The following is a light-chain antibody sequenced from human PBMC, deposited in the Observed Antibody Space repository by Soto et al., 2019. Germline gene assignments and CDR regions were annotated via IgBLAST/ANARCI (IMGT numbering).Light chain of an antibody. CDR2: AAS. V-gene: IGKV1-17*01. CDR3: LQHDSYPFT. CDR1: QDIGNA. Sequence: DIRMTQSPSSLSASVGDRVTITCRASQDIGNALGWFQQKPGKAPKRLIYAASTLQSGVPSRFSGSRSGTEFTLTISSLQPEDFATYYCLQHDSYPFTFGPGTKVDIK. J-gene: IGKJ3*01.